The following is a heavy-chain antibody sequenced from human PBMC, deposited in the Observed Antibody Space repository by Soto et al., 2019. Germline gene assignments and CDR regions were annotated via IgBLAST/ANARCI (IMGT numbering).Heavy chain of an antibody. V-gene: IGHV3-23*01. J-gene: IGHJ6*02. CDR3: AKDRSPYSDVWSGGYGMDV. CDR1: GFTFSSYA. D-gene: IGHD3-3*01. CDR2: ISGSGGST. Sequence: EVQLLESGGGLVQPGGSLRLSCAASGFTFSSYAMSWVRQAPGKGLEWVSAISGSGGSTYYADSVKGRFTISRDNSKNTLYLQMNSLRAEDTAVYYCAKDRSPYSDVWSGGYGMDVWGQGTTVTVSS.